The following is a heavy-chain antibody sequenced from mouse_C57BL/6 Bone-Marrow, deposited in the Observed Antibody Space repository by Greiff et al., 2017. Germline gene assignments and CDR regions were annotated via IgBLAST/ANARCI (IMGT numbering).Heavy chain of an antibody. CDR3: ARWLRLLWYFDV. V-gene: IGHV1-7*01. CDR2: INPSSGYT. CDR1: GYTFTSYW. J-gene: IGHJ1*03. D-gene: IGHD2-2*01. Sequence: QVQLQQSGAELAKPGASVKLSCKASGYTFTSYWMHWVKQRPGQGLEWIGYINPSSGYTKYNQKFKDKATLTADKSSSTAYMQLSSLTYEDSAVYYCARWLRLLWYFDVWAQGPRSPSPQ.